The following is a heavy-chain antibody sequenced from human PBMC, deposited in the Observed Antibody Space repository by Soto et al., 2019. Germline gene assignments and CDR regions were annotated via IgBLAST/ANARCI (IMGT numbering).Heavy chain of an antibody. CDR1: GFTFRSHW. J-gene: IGHJ4*02. CDR3: ARDSTTVTTAFDY. V-gene: IGHV3-74*01. Sequence: EVQLVESGGGLVQPGGSLRLSCAASGFTFRSHWMHWVRQAPGKGLVWVSRINTDGRSTSYADSVKGRFTISRDNAKNTLYLQMHSLRAEDTAVYYCARDSTTVTTAFDYWGQGTLVTVSS. CDR2: INTDGRST. D-gene: IGHD4-17*01.